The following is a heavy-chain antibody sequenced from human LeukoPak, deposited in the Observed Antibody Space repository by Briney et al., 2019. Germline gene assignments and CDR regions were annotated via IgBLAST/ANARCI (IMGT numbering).Heavy chain of an antibody. Sequence: GASVKVSCKASGYTFTSYGISWVRQAPGQGLEWMGWISAYNGNTNYAQKFQGRVTITTDESTSTAYMELSSLRSEDTAVYYCARSLAVDDFWSAQGNWFDPWGQGTLVTVSS. CDR3: ARSLAVDDFWSAQGNWFDP. CDR2: ISAYNGNT. CDR1: GYTFTSYG. D-gene: IGHD3-3*01. V-gene: IGHV1-18*01. J-gene: IGHJ5*02.